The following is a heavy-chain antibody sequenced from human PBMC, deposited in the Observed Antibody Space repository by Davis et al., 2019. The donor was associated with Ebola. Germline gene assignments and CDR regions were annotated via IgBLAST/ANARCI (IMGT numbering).Heavy chain of an antibody. V-gene: IGHV4-59*04. CDR3: AGGLWNSGTYYPPPFHY. CDR1: GGSISSYY. D-gene: IGHD3-22*01. CDR2: TYHSGSA. Sequence: MPGGSLRLSCTVSGGSISSYYWSWIRQPPGKGLEWIGYTYHSGSAYYNPSLKSRVTMSVDRSRNQFSLKLTSVAAADTAVYYCAGGLWNSGTYYPPPFHYWGQGALVPVSS. J-gene: IGHJ4*02.